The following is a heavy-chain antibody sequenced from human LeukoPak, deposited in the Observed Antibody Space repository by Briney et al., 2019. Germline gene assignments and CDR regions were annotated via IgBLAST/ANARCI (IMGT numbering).Heavy chain of an antibody. CDR3: ARGPYGSGSYSYFDY. J-gene: IGHJ4*02. Sequence: PGGSQRLSCAASGFTFSSYAMHWVRQAPGKGLEWVAVIWYDGSNKYYADSMKGRFTISRDNSKNTLYLQMNSLRAEDTAVYYCARGPYGSGSYSYFDYWGQGTLVTVSS. CDR1: GFTFSSYA. CDR2: IWYDGSNK. V-gene: IGHV3-33*08. D-gene: IGHD3-10*01.